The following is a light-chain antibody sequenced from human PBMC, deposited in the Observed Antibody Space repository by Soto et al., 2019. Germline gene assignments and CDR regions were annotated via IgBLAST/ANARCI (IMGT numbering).Light chain of an antibody. CDR2: NNN. CDR1: SSNIGTNA. V-gene: IGLV1-44*01. J-gene: IGLJ1*01. Sequence: QSVLTQPPSASGTPGQRVTISCSGGSSNIGTNAVNWYQQLPGTAPKLLIYNNNQRPSGVPDRSSGSKSGTSASLAISGRHFENEANYYGASGKDSLNGYAFGTGTRVTVL. CDR3: ASGKDSLNGYA.